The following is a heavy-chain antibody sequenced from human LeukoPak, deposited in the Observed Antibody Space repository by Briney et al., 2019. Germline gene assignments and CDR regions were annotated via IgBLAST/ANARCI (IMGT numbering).Heavy chain of an antibody. CDR1: GYTFTSYG. D-gene: IGHD6-13*01. CDR2: ISAYNGNT. Sequence: ASVKVSCKASGYTFTSYGISWVRQAPGQGLEWRGWISAYNGNTNYAQNLQGRVTLTTDTSTSTAYMELRSLTSDVTALYYCARDTARITTPGGPDYWGQGTLVTVSS. CDR3: ARDTARITTPGGPDY. J-gene: IGHJ4*02. V-gene: IGHV1-18*01.